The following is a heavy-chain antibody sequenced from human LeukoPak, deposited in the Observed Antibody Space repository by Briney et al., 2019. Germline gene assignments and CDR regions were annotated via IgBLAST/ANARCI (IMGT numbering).Heavy chain of an antibody. CDR2: IYSGGST. D-gene: IGHD2-2*01. CDR3: ARSMDCSSTSCYGLEGTYYYYGMDV. V-gene: IGHV3-53*01. Sequence: PGGSLRLSCAASGFTVSSNYMSWVRQAPGKGLEWVSVIYSGGSTYYADSVKGRSTISRDNSKNTLYLQMNSLRAEDTAVYYCARSMDCSSTSCYGLEGTYYYYGMDVWGKGTTVTVSS. J-gene: IGHJ6*04. CDR1: GFTVSSNY.